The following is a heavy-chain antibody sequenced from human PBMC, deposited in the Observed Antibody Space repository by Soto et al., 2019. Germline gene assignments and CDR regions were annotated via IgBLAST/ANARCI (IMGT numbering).Heavy chain of an antibody. CDR2: IYNGGST. J-gene: IGHJ4*02. Sequence: SETLSLTCTVSGGSIGTGGYWWSWVRQHPEKGLEWIGYIYNGGSTYYSPSLAGRVVMSADASKNQFSLTLSSVTAADTAVYYCAKDMRPSWDNYDSSGYPFDYWGQGTLVT. V-gene: IGHV4-31*03. D-gene: IGHD3-22*01. CDR1: GGSIGTGGYW. CDR3: AKDMRPSWDNYDSSGYPFDY.